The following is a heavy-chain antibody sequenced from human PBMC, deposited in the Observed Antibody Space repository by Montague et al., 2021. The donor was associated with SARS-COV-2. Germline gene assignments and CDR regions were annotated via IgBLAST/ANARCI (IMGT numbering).Heavy chain of an antibody. Sequence: SETLSLTCTVSGASINSDSYYRDWIRQPPGKGLEWIGSIDNSWSTSYISSLESRLTISEDTPKKQFSLRLTSVTAADTAMYYCARRQDYFGAGGYIFDVWDQGIMVTVSS. D-gene: IGHD3-10*01. V-gene: IGHV4-39*01. J-gene: IGHJ3*01. CDR2: IDNSWST. CDR3: ARRQDYFGAGGYIFDV. CDR1: GASINSDSYY.